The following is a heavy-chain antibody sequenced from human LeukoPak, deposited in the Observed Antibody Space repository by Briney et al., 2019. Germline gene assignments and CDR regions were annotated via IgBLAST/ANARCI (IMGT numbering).Heavy chain of an antibody. Sequence: GGSLRLSCAASGFTFSSYGMSWVRQAPGKGLEWVSAISGSGGSTYYADSVKGRFTISRDNSKNTLYLQMNSLRAEDTAVYYCAKGGYYYGSGCWFDPWGQGTLVTVSS. V-gene: IGHV3-23*01. D-gene: IGHD3-10*01. CDR3: AKGGYYYGSGCWFDP. CDR2: ISGSGGST. CDR1: GFTFSSYG. J-gene: IGHJ5*02.